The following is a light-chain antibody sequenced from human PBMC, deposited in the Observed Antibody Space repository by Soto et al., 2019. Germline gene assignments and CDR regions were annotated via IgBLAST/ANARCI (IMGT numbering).Light chain of an antibody. J-gene: IGKJ1*01. V-gene: IGKV3-11*01. CDR2: EAS. CDR1: NRYISSN. CDR3: HQCQSSPRT. Sequence: EVVLTQSAAPPLSPADNATTSSCTTNRYISSNLAWYQHRPGQAPRLLIYEASIRAAGIPARFSGSGSGTDFTLTISDVQPEDFALYYCHQCQSSPRTFGQGTKVDIK.